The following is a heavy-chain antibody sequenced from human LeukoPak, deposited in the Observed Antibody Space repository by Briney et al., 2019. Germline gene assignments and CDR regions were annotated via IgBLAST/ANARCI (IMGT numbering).Heavy chain of an antibody. V-gene: IGHV4-34*01. CDR1: GGSFSGYY. J-gene: IGHJ4*02. D-gene: IGHD3-22*01. Sequence: SETLSLTCAIYGGSFSGYYWNWVRQPPGMGLEWIGEINQSGSANYNPSLKSRVTISADTSKNQFSLTLTSVTAADTAVYYCARAPRIRNGYGYWGQGTLVTVSS. CDR3: ARAPRIRNGYGY. CDR2: INQSGSA.